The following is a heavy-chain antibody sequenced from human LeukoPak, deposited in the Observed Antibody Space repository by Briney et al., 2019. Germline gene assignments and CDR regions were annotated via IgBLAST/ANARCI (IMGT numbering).Heavy chain of an antibody. J-gene: IGHJ4*02. CDR3: ALTESSGWFWDR. Sequence: GGSLRLSCAASGFTFSSYAMSWVRQAPGKGLEWVSGISGNGSGTYYADSVKGRFTISRDNSKSTLYLQMNSLRGADSAVYYCALTESSGWFWDRWGQGTLVTVSS. CDR2: ISGNGSGT. V-gene: IGHV3-23*01. CDR1: GFTFSSYA. D-gene: IGHD6-19*01.